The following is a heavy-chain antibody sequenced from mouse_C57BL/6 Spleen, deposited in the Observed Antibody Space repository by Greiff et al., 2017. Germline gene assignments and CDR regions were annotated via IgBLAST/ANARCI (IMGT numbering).Heavy chain of an antibody. J-gene: IGHJ2*01. CDR1: GYSFTGYY. V-gene: IGHV1-42*01. D-gene: IGHD2-14*01. CDR2: INPSTGGT. Sequence: EVQLQQSGPELVKPGASVKISCKASGYSFTGYYMNWVKQSPEKSLEWIGEINPSTGGTTYNQKFKAKATLTVDKSSSTAYMQLKSLTSEDSAVYYCARRGYYRDALYYFDYWGQGTTLTVSS. CDR3: ARRGYYRDALYYFDY.